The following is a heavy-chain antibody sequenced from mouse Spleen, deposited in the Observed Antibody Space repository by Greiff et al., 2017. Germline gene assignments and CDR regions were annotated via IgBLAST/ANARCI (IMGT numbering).Heavy chain of an antibody. CDR2: ISSGSSTI. V-gene: IGHV5-17*01. CDR1: GFTFSDYG. J-gene: IGHJ4*01. Sequence: VQLKESGGGLVKPGGSLKLSCAASGFTFSDYGMHWVRQAPEKGLEWVAYISSGSSTIYYADTVKGRFTISRDNAKNTLFLQMTSLRSEDTAMYYCARGEVPRYYAMDYWGQGTSVTVSS. CDR3: ARGEVPRYYAMDY. D-gene: IGHD2-14*01.